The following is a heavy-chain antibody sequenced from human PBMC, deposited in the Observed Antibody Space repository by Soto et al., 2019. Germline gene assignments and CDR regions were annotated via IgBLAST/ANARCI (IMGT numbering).Heavy chain of an antibody. CDR1: GIPVSSNY. CDR2: LHSGGDT. CDR3: RIDGPYYYAPRMDG. Sequence: EVQLVESGGGLVQPGGSLRLSCAASGIPVSSNYMTWVRQAPGKGLEWVSVLHSGGDTYYANSVKGRFTISRHDSTNAPFLQMNSPTAEAAAVYYSRIDGPYYYAPRMDGWGPGTRVTVSS. J-gene: IGHJ6*02. D-gene: IGHD3-10*01. V-gene: IGHV3-53*04.